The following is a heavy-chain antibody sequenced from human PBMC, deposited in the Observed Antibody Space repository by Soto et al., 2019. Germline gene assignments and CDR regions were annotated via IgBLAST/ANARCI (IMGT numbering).Heavy chain of an antibody. CDR1: GGSISSISYY. Sequence: SETLSLTCTVSGGSISSISYYWGWIRQPPGKGLEWIAYIFHTGSTFYNSSLKPRVSISVDRSKNQFSLKLKSVTETDTAVYYCARVKVGDLFRFTWF. V-gene: IGHV4-39*07. CDR2: IFHTGST. CDR3: ARVKVGDLFRFTWF. D-gene: IGHD3-3*01. J-gene: IGHJ5*01.